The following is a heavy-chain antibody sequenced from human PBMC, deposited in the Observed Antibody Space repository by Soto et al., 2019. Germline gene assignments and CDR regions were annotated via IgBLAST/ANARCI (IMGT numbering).Heavy chain of an antibody. D-gene: IGHD3-10*01. CDR2: IYYSGST. V-gene: IGHV4-39*07. CDR3: ARDSGSTFHY. J-gene: IGHJ4*02. CDR1: GGSISSSSYY. Sequence: SETLSLTCTVSGGSISSSSYYWGWIRQPPGKGLEWIGSIYYSGSTYYNPSLKSRVTISIDTSKNQFSLKLSSVTAADTAVYYCARDSGSTFHYWGQGTLVTVSS.